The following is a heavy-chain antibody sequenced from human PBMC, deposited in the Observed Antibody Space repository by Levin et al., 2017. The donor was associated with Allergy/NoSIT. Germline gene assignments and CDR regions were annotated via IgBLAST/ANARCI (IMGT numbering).Heavy chain of an antibody. J-gene: IGHJ4*02. CDR2: TSYSGSP. V-gene: IGHV4-30-4*01. CDR3: GRGAGYDSAWYWDS. CDR1: GGSVSFGDYY. D-gene: IGHD6-19*01. Sequence: SETLSLTCTVSGGSVSFGDYYWSWIRQPPGKGLQWIGYTSYSGSPYYSPSLKSRTNISIDTSTNQLSLKLTSVTAADTAVYLCGRGAGYDSAWYWDSWGQGTLATVSS.